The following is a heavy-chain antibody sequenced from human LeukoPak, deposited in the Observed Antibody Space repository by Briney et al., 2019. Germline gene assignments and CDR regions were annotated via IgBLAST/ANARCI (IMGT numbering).Heavy chain of an antibody. CDR3: ARGGDGYNSPFDY. Sequence: GGPLKPSGPVSGFTSSSYTMTWVGKAPGKGRGWVSSISSSSSYIYYGDSVKGRLTISRDNAKNSLYLQMNSLRVEDTAVYYCARGGDGYNSPFDYWGQGTPVTVSS. CDR1: GFTSSSYT. CDR2: ISSSSSYI. J-gene: IGHJ4*02. D-gene: IGHD5-24*01. V-gene: IGHV3-21*01.